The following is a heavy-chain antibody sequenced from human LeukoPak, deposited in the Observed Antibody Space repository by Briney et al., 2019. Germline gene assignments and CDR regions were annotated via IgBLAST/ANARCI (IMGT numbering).Heavy chain of an antibody. CDR1: GFTFSSYE. D-gene: IGHD1-1*01. J-gene: IGHJ4*02. CDR2: ISSSGSTI. V-gene: IGHV3-48*03. CDR3: ARRNLGSDLDFDY. Sequence: GSLRLSCAASGFTFSSYEMNWVRQAPGKGLEWVSYISSSGSTIYYADSVKGRFTISRDNAKNTLYLQMNSLRAEDTAVYYCARRNLGSDLDFDYWGQGTLVTVSS.